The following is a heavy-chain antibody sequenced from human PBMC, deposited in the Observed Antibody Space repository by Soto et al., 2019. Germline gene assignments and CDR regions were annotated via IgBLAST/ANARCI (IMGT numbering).Heavy chain of an antibody. D-gene: IGHD3-16*02. CDR1: GFTFSSYA. CDR2: ISYDGSNK. Sequence: LRLSCAASGFTFSSYAMHWVRQAPGKGLEWVAVISYDGSNKYYADSVKGRFTISRDNSKNTLYLQMNSLRAEDTAVYYCARGDYVWGSYRYKPGTPIDYWGQGTLVTVSS. V-gene: IGHV3-30-3*01. CDR3: ARGDYVWGSYRYKPGTPIDY. J-gene: IGHJ4*02.